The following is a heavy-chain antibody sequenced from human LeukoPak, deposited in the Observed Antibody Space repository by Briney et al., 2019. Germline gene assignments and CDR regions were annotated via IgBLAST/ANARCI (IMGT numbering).Heavy chain of an antibody. CDR3: ARDGGYCSSTSCYEGRYYYYGMDV. J-gene: IGHJ6*02. CDR1: GFTFSSYS. Sequence: PGGSLRLSCAASGFTFSSYSMNWVRQAPGKGLEWVAVIWYDGSNKYYADSVKGRFTISRDNSKNTLYLQMNSLRAEDTAVYYCARDGGYCSSTSCYEGRYYYYGMDVWGQGTTVTVSS. CDR2: IWYDGSNK. D-gene: IGHD2-2*01. V-gene: IGHV3-33*08.